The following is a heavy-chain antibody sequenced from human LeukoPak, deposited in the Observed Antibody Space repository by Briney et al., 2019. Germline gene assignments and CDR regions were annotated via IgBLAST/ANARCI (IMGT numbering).Heavy chain of an antibody. CDR1: GFTFSIYW. CDR2: INSDGSST. J-gene: IGHJ4*02. Sequence: GGSLRLSCAASGFTFSIYWMHWVRQAPGKGLVWVSRINSDGSSTTYADSVKGRFTISRDNSKNTLYLQMNSLRAEDTAVYYCAHMAELLRGGWYRTRSDYWGQGTLVTVSS. CDR3: AHMAELLRGGWYRTRSDY. D-gene: IGHD6-19*01. V-gene: IGHV3-74*01.